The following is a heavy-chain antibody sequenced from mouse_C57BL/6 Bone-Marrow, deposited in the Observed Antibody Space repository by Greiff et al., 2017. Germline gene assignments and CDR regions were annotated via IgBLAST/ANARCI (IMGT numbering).Heavy chain of an antibody. V-gene: IGHV5-17*01. J-gene: IGHJ1*03. CDR2: ISSGSSTI. D-gene: IGHD1-1*01. CDR1: GFTFSDYG. CDR3: ARRGGSSSYWYFDV. Sequence: VQLKQSGGGLVKPGGSLKLSCAASGFTFSDYGMHWVRQAPEKGLEWVAYISSGSSTIYYADTVKGRFTISRDNAKNTLFLQMTSLRSEDTAMYYCARRGGSSSYWYFDVWGTGTTVTVSS.